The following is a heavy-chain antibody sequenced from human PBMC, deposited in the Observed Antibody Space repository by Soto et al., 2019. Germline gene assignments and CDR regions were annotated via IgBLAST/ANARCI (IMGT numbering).Heavy chain of an antibody. Sequence: PSETLSFTCAVYGGSFSGYYWSWIRQPPGKGLEWIGEINHSGSTNYNPSLKSRVTISVDTSKNQFSLKLSSVTAADTAVYYCARGGIILVYYYYYGMDVWGQGTTVT. V-gene: IGHV4-34*01. CDR1: GGSFSGYY. J-gene: IGHJ6*02. D-gene: IGHD2-21*01. CDR3: ARGGIILVYYYYYGMDV. CDR2: INHSGST.